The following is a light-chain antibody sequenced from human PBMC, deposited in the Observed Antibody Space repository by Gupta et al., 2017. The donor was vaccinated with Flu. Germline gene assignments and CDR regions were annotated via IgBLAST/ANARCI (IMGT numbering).Light chain of an antibody. CDR2: EVN. V-gene: IGLV2-8*01. J-gene: IGLJ2*01. Sequence: TGSSSDIGTYNYVSYYQQHPGKAPKLIIYEVNKRPSGVPGRFSASKSGNTASLTVSGLQAEDEADYFCCSYGHSRGFGGGTKLTVL. CDR3: CSYGHSRG. CDR1: SSDIGTYNY.